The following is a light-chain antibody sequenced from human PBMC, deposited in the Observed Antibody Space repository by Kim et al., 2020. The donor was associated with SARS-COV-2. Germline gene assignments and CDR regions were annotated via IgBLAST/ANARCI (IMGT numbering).Light chain of an antibody. CDR2: DAS. CDR1: QSVTTY. CDR3: HHRSDWPLT. Sequence: EIVLTQSPATLSLSPGERATLSCRVSQSVTTYLAWYQQRPGQAPRLLIYDASNRASGIPARFSGSGYGTDFTLTISSLEPEDFAVYYCHHRSDWPLTFGGGTKVEI. V-gene: IGKV3-11*01. J-gene: IGKJ4*01.